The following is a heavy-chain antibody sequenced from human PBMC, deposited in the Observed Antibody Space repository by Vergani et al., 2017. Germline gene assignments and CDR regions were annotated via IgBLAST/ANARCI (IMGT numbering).Heavy chain of an antibody. CDR2: INSDGSST. CDR1: GFTFSSYW. Sequence: EVQLLESGGGLVQPGGSLRLSCAASGFTFSSYWMHWVRQAPGKGLVWVSRINSDGSSTSYADSVKGRFTISRDNAKNTLYLQMNSLRAEDTAVYYCARGGGTIFQWGFDLWGRGTLVTVSS. J-gene: IGHJ2*01. V-gene: IGHV3-74*02. CDR3: ARGGGTIFQWGFDL. D-gene: IGHD3-3*01.